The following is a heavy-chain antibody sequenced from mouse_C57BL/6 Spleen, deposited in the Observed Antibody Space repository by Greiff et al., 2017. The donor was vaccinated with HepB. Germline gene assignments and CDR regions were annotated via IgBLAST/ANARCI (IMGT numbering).Heavy chain of an antibody. CDR3: ARWGIHYYGSSSSFAY. CDR2: IYPGDGDT. Sequence: VQLQQSGAELVKPGASVKISCKASGYAFSSYWMNWVKQRPGKGLEWIGQIYPGDGDTNYNGKFKGKATLTADKSSSTAYMQLSSLTSEDSAVDFCARWGIHYYGSSSSFAYWGQGTLVTVSA. D-gene: IGHD1-1*01. CDR1: GYAFSSYW. V-gene: IGHV1-80*01. J-gene: IGHJ3*01.